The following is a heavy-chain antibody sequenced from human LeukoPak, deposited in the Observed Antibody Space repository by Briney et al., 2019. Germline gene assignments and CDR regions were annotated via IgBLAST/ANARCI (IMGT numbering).Heavy chain of an antibody. J-gene: IGHJ4*02. D-gene: IGHD5-24*01. V-gene: IGHV1-69*13. Sequence: SVKVSCKASGGTFSSYAISWVRQAPGQGLEWMGGIIPIFGTANYAQKFQGRVTITADESTSTAYMELSSLRSEDTAVCYCARSRWLQQYYFDYWGQGTLVTVSS. CDR2: IIPIFGTA. CDR1: GGTFSSYA. CDR3: ARSRWLQQYYFDY.